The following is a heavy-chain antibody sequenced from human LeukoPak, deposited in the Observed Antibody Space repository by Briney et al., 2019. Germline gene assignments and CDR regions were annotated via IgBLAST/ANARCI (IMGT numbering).Heavy chain of an antibody. CDR2: IYYSGST. CDR1: GGSISSGDYY. V-gene: IGHV4-30-4*08. CDR3: ARDQSTMVRGPNIHLYMDV. J-gene: IGHJ6*03. Sequence: SETVSLTCTVSGGSISSGDYYWSWIRQPPGKGLEWIGYIYYSGSTYYNPSLKSRVTISVDTSKNQFSLKLSSVTAADTAVYYCARDQSTMVRGPNIHLYMDVWGKGTTVTVSS. D-gene: IGHD3-10*01.